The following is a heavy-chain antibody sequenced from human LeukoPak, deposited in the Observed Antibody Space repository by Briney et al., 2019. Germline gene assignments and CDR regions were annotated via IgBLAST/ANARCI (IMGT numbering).Heavy chain of an antibody. Sequence: GGSLRLSCAASGFTFSSYGMHWVRQAPGKGLEWVANMRPDVDERHYVESVRGRFTISRDNAQNLLYLQMNSLRVDDTAVYYCAREDGKFDYWGQGTLVTVSP. J-gene: IGHJ4*02. CDR3: AREDGKFDY. V-gene: IGHV3-7*01. CDR2: MRPDVDER. CDR1: GFTFSSYG.